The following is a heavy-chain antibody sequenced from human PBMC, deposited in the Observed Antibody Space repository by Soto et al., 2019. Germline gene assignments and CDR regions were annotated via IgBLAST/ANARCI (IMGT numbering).Heavy chain of an antibody. V-gene: IGHV3-48*02. D-gene: IGHD2-21*02. CDR2: ISSSSSSI. Sequence: GGSLRLSCAASGFTFSSYSMNWVRQAPGKGLEWVSYISSSSSSIYYADSVKGRFTISRDNAKNSLYLQMNSLRDEDTAVYYCARGALAYCGGDCSFDQVYFDYWGQGTLVTVSS. J-gene: IGHJ4*02. CDR3: ARGALAYCGGDCSFDQVYFDY. CDR1: GFTFSSYS.